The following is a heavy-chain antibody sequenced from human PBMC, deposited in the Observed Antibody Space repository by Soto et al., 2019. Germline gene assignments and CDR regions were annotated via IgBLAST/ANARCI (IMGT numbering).Heavy chain of an antibody. Sequence: PGETLRLSCAASGFPFRNFWMSWVRQAPGKGLEWVTYIKQDGSESNYADSVKGLFTITRNNAENSLYRQMTGLRAEDSSGDYCAGARHIEPWGQGTLVTVSS. CDR3: AGARHIEP. CDR2: IKQDGSES. V-gene: IGHV3-7*01. J-gene: IGHJ5*02. D-gene: IGHD2-21*01. CDR1: GFPFRNFW.